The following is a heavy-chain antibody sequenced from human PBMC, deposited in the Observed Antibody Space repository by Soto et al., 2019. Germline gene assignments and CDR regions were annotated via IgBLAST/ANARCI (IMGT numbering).Heavy chain of an antibody. D-gene: IGHD6-13*01. Sequence: KVSCKASGGTFSSYAISWVRQAPGQGLEWMGGIIPIFGTANYAQKFQGRVTITADESTSTAYMELSSLRSEDTAVYYCATFLSSSWTFDYWGQGTLVTVSS. J-gene: IGHJ4*02. CDR3: ATFLSSSWTFDY. CDR1: GGTFSSYA. V-gene: IGHV1-69*01. CDR2: IIPIFGTA.